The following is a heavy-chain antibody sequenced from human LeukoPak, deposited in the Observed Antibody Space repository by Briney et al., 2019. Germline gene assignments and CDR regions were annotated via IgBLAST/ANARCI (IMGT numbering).Heavy chain of an antibody. D-gene: IGHD4-17*01. CDR3: ARVKYGDYGNNWFDP. Sequence: ASVKVSCTASGYTFTSYGISWVRQAPGQGLEWMGWISAYNGNTNYAQKLQGRVTMTTDTSTSTAYMELRSLRSDDTAVYYCARVKYGDYGNNWFDPWGQGTLVTVSS. J-gene: IGHJ5*02. CDR2: ISAYNGNT. V-gene: IGHV1-18*01. CDR1: GYTFTSYG.